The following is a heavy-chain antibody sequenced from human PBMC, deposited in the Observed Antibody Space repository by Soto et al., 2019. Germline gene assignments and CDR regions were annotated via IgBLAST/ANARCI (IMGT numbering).Heavy chain of an antibody. V-gene: IGHV3-21*01. CDR3: ARESEDLTSNFDY. J-gene: IGHJ4*02. Sequence: GGALRLSCAASGFTFTRYSMNWVRQAPGKGLEWVSSISSTTNYIYYADSMKGRFTVSRDNAKNSVYLEMNSLSAEDTAVYYCARESEDLTSNFDYWGQGTLVTVSS. CDR1: GFTFTRYS. CDR2: ISSTTNYI.